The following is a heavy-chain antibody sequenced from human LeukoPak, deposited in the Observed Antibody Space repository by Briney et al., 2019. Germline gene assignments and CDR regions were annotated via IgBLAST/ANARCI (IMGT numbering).Heavy chain of an antibody. Sequence: GGSLRLSCAASGFTFSSYAMHWVRQAPGKGLEWVAVISYDGSNKYYADSVKGRFTISRDNSKNTLYLQMNSLRAEDTAVYYCARVSGDWTRYYSDYWGQGTLVTVSS. CDR1: GFTFSSYA. J-gene: IGHJ4*02. CDR2: ISYDGSNK. D-gene: IGHD1-1*01. V-gene: IGHV3-30*04. CDR3: ARVSGDWTRYYSDY.